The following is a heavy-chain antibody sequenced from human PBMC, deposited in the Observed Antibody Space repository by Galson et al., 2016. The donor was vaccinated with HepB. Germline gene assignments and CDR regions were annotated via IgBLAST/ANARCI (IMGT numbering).Heavy chain of an antibody. V-gene: IGHV6-1*01. CDR3: ARAAKSFVSSGSNLDY. CDR2: TYYRSNWCS. CDR1: GGSVSSKSAA. J-gene: IGHJ4*02. D-gene: IGHD3-22*01. Sequence: CAISGGSVSSKSAAWNWIRQSPSGGLEWLGRTYYRSNWCSDYAVSLTSRISINPDTYKNQFSLQLNSVTPADTAAYYCARAAKSFVSSGSNLDYWGQGTLVTVSS.